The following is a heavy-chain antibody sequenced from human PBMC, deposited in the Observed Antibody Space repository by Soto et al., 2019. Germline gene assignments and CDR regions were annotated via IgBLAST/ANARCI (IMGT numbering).Heavy chain of an antibody. V-gene: IGHV3-7*01. D-gene: IGHD3-3*01. CDR1: GFTFSSYW. Sequence: GGSLRLSCAASGFTFSSYWMSWVRQAPGKGLEWVANIKQDGSEKYYVDSVKGRFTISRDNAKNSLYLQMNSLRAEDTAVYYCARDGHDFWSGFPSGWNNWFDPWGQGTLVTVSS. CDR3: ARDGHDFWSGFPSGWNNWFDP. CDR2: IKQDGSEK. J-gene: IGHJ5*02.